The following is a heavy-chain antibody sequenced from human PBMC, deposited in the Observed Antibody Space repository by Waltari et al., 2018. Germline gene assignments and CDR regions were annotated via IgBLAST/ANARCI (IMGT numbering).Heavy chain of an antibody. CDR1: GYSISSGYY. V-gene: IGHV4-38-2*01. CDR2: IYHSGST. Sequence: QVQLQESGPGLVKPSETLSLTCAVSGYSISSGYYWGWIRQPPGRGLGWIGSIYHSGSTYYSPYLKHAVTISVATSKNQFSLKLCSVMAADTAVDYGASGGILGCRELSGWFDPWGQGTLVTVSS. D-gene: IGHD3-10*01. J-gene: IGHJ5*02. CDR3: ASGGILGCRELSGWFDP.